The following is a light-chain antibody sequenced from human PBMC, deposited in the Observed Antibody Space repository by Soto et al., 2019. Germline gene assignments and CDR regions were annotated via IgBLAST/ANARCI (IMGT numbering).Light chain of an antibody. J-gene: IGKJ1*01. CDR2: KSS. V-gene: IGKV1-5*03. Sequence: DIQMTQSPSTLSASEGDRVTISCRASQSVSIWLAWYQQKPGRAPKLLIYKSSILESGVPSRFSGSGSGTEFTLTISSLQPDDFATYYCQQFNTSPWTFVQGTKVEIK. CDR3: QQFNTSPWT. CDR1: QSVSIW.